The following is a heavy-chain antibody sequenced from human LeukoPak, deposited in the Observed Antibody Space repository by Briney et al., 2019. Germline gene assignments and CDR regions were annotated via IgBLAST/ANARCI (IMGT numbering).Heavy chain of an antibody. D-gene: IGHD4-17*01. CDR1: GFTFNNYE. CDR3: AKSGSTVTTLNWFNP. Sequence: PGGSLRLSCVASGFTFNNYEMHWVRQAPGKGREWVAYISSTGSAIYYADSVKGRFTISRDNTNNFLFQQMNSLRVEDTAVYYCAKSGSTVTTLNWFNPWGQGTLVTVYS. CDR2: ISSTGSAI. V-gene: IGHV3-48*03. J-gene: IGHJ5*02.